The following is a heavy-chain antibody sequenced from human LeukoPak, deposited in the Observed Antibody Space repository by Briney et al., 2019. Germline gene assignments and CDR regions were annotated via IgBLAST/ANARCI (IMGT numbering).Heavy chain of an antibody. V-gene: IGHV1-18*01. CDR3: ARSTPTAAGNFDY. Sequence: ASVKVSCKACGYTFTSYGISWVRQAPGQGLEWMGWISAYNGNTNYAQKLQGRVTMTTDTSTSTVYMELRSLRSDGTAVYYCARSTPTAAGNFDYWGQGTLVTVSS. CDR2: ISAYNGNT. CDR1: GYTFTSYG. J-gene: IGHJ4*02. D-gene: IGHD2-15*01.